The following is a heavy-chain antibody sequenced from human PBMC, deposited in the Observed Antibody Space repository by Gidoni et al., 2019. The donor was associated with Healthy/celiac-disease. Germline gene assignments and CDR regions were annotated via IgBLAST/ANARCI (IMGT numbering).Heavy chain of an antibody. D-gene: IGHD6-13*01. CDR3: ASAAGMGPPFDY. Sequence: EVQLLESGGGLVQPGGSLRLSCAASGFTFSSYAMSVVRQAPGKGLEWFSAIRGSGGSTYYADSVKGRFTISRDNSKTTLYLQMSSLRAEDTAVYYCASAAGMGPPFDYWGQGTLVTVSS. V-gene: IGHV3-23*01. J-gene: IGHJ4*02. CDR1: GFTFSSYA. CDR2: IRGSGGST.